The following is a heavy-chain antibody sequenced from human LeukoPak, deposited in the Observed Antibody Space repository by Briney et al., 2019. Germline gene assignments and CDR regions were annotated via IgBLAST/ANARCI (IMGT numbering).Heavy chain of an antibody. D-gene: IGHD5-24*01. J-gene: IGHJ1*01. Sequence: GGSLRLSCSASGFTFSTYAMHWVRHAPGKGLEYVAAMSSNGGSTYYADSVTGRFTISRDNSKSTLYLQMSGLRAEDTDVYYCVKDPRYWGQGTLVIVSS. CDR2: MSSNGGST. V-gene: IGHV3-64D*09. CDR1: GFTFSTYA. CDR3: VKDPRY.